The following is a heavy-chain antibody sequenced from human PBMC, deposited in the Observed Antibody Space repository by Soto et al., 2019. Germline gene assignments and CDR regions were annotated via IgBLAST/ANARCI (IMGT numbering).Heavy chain of an antibody. Sequence: GGSLRLSCAASGFTFSSYAMHWVRQAPGKGLEWVAVISYDGSNKYYADSVKGRFTISRDNSKNTLYLQMNSLRAEDTAVYYCAREELARRKYYDFWSGYYTGRYFDYWGQGTLVTVSS. CDR3: AREELARRKYYDFWSGYYTGRYFDY. CDR1: GFTFSSYA. J-gene: IGHJ4*02. CDR2: ISYDGSNK. V-gene: IGHV3-30-3*01. D-gene: IGHD3-3*01.